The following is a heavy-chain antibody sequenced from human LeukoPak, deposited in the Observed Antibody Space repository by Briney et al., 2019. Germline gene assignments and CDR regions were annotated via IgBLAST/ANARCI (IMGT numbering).Heavy chain of an antibody. D-gene: IGHD6-19*01. V-gene: IGHV3-21*01. CDR3: LGGTGWIFDY. Sequence: GGSLRLSCAASGFTFSSYAMNWVRQAPGKGLEWVSSISRGSDHIFYADSMKGRFTISRDNAKNSLYLQMNSLGAEDTAVYYCLGGTGWIFDYWGQGTLVTVSS. J-gene: IGHJ4*02. CDR1: GFTFSSYA. CDR2: ISRGSDHI.